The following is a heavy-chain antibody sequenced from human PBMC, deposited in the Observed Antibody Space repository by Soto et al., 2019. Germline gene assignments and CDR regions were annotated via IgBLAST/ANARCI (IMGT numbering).Heavy chain of an antibody. CDR3: ARGYYYDSSGYWWFDP. D-gene: IGHD3-22*01. J-gene: IGHJ5*02. V-gene: IGHV4-59*01. Sequence: SETLSLTCTVSGGSISSYYWSWIRQPPGKGLEWIGYIYYSGSTNYNPSLKSRVTISVDTSKNQFSLKLSSVTAADTAVYYCARGYYYDSSGYWWFDPWGQGTLVTVSS. CDR2: IYYSGST. CDR1: GGSISSYY.